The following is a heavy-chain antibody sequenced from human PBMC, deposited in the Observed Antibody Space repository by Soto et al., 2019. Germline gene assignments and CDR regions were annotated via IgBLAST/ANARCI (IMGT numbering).Heavy chain of an antibody. CDR3: TSGIVGATTPDW. Sequence: GSLRLSCAASGFTFSNAWMSWVHQAPGKGLEWVGRIKSKTDGGTTDYAAPVKGRFTISRDDSKNTLYLQMNSLKTEDTAVYYCTSGIVGATTPDWWGQGTLVTVSS. V-gene: IGHV3-15*01. CDR2: IKSKTDGGTT. CDR1: GFTFSNAW. J-gene: IGHJ4*02. D-gene: IGHD1-26*01.